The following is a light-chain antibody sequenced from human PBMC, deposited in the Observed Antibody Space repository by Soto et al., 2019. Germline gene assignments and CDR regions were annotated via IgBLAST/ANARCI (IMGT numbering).Light chain of an antibody. V-gene: IGKV3-20*01. CDR3: QHYGGSPET. CDR2: GVS. Sequence: EIVLTQSPGTLSLSPGERATLSCRASQSISNTFIAWYQQKPGQAPRLLIHGVSNRATGIPDRFSGSGSGTDFTLIISRLEPEDFAVYYCQHYGGSPETFGQGTKVEIK. CDR1: QSISNTF. J-gene: IGKJ1*01.